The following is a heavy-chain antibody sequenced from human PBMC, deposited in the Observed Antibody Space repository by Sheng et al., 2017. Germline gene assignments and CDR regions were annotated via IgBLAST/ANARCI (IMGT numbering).Heavy chain of an antibody. CDR3: FRGGGATMAHYYYYYYMDV. J-gene: IGHJ6*03. CDR1: GGSISSSSYY. CDR2: IYYSGSTP. V-gene: IGHV4-39*07. Sequence: QLQLQESGPGLVKPSETLSLTCTVSGGSISSSSYYWGWIRQPPGKGLEWIGSIYYSGSTPTTPVPQESSHISVDTSKNQFSLKLSSVTAADTAVYYWFRGGGATMAHYYYYYYMDVWGKGTTVTVSS. D-gene: IGHD5-12*01.